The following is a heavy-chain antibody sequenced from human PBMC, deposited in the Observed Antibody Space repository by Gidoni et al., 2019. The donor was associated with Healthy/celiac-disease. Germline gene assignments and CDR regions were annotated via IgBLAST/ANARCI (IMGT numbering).Heavy chain of an antibody. D-gene: IGHD6-13*01. Sequence: QVQLQQWGAGLLKPSETLSLTCAVYGGSFSGYYWSWIRQPPGKGLEWIGEINHSGSTNYNPSLKSRVTISVDTSKNQFSLKLSSVTAADTAVYYCARGGNIDFSSSCFDPWGQGTLVTVSS. CDR2: INHSGST. J-gene: IGHJ5*02. CDR1: GGSFSGYY. CDR3: ARGGNIDFSSSCFDP. V-gene: IGHV4-34*01.